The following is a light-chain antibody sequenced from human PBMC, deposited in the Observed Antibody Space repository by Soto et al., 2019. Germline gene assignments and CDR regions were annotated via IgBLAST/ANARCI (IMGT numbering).Light chain of an antibody. J-gene: IGLJ2*01. CDR2: EVS. Sequence: QSALTQPPSASGSPGQSVTISCTGTSSDVGGYNYVSWYQQHPGKAPKLMIYEVSKRPSGVPDRFFGSKSGNTASPTVSGYQAEDEADYYCSSYAGSNNFVVFGGGTKVTVL. CDR1: SSDVGGYNY. CDR3: SSYAGSNNFVV. V-gene: IGLV2-8*01.